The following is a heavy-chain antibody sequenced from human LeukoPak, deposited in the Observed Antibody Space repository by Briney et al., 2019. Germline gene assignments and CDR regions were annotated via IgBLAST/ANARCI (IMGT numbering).Heavy chain of an antibody. CDR3: ARAHNWNHYYYMDV. V-gene: IGHV1-69*05. Sequence: SAKVSCKASGGTFSSYAISWVRQAPGQGLEWMGRIIPIFGTANYAQKFQGRVTITTDESTSTAYMELSSLRSEDTAAYYCARAHNWNHYYYMDVWGKGTTVTVSS. CDR2: IIPIFGTA. CDR1: GGTFSSYA. J-gene: IGHJ6*03. D-gene: IGHD1-20*01.